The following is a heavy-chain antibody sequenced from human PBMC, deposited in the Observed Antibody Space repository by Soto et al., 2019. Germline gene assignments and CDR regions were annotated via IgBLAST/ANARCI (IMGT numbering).Heavy chain of an antibody. Sequence: GGSLRLSCAASGFTFSSYAMSWVRQAPGKGLEWVSAISGSGGSTYYADSVKGRCTISRDNSKNTLYLQMNSLRAEDTAVYYCAKGELSSGSYFDYWGQGTLVTVSS. V-gene: IGHV3-23*01. CDR2: ISGSGGST. D-gene: IGHD1-26*01. J-gene: IGHJ4*02. CDR1: GFTFSSYA. CDR3: AKGELSSGSYFDY.